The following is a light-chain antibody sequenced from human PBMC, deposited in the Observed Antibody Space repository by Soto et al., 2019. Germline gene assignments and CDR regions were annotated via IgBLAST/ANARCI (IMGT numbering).Light chain of an antibody. CDR1: QTVSSW. V-gene: IGKV1-5*03. Sequence: DLQMTQSPSTLSASVGDRVTITCRASQTVSSWLAWYQQKPGKAPKLLIYKASSLESGVPWRFSGSGSGIEFTLTISSLQPDDFATYYCQQYKTFLGTFGQGTKVEI. J-gene: IGKJ1*01. CDR3: QQYKTFLGT. CDR2: KAS.